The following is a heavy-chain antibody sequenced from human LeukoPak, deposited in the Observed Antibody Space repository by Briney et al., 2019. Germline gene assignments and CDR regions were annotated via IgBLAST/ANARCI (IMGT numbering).Heavy chain of an antibody. D-gene: IGHD5-12*01. CDR1: GFTFSSYA. CDR3: SKGGGYVRMDV. Sequence: GGSLRLSCAASGFTFSSYAMSWDRQAPGKGLEWVANIKQDGSETHYVDSVKGRFTISRDNAKNSLFLQMNSLRADDTAVYYCSKGGGYVRMDVWGQGTTVTVSS. V-gene: IGHV3-7*03. CDR2: IKQDGSET. J-gene: IGHJ6*02.